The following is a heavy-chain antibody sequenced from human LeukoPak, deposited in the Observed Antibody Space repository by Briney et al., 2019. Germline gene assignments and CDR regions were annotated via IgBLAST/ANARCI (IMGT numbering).Heavy chain of an antibody. CDR3: ARQPHYYDTSAYYPSHFDY. V-gene: IGHV4-39*01. Sequence: SETLSLTCTVSGGPITSNSHYWGWIRQPQGKGLEWIGSISYSGDTHYNPSLKSRVTLSVDTSKSQFSLNLSSLTAADTAVFYCARQPHYYDTSAYYPSHFDYWGLGTLVTVAS. J-gene: IGHJ4*02. CDR1: GGPITSNSHY. CDR2: ISYSGDT. D-gene: IGHD3-22*01.